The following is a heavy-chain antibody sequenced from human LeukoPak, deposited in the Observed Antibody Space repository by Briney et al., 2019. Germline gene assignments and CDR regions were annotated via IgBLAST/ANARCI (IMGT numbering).Heavy chain of an antibody. CDR1: GFTFSSYA. D-gene: IGHD6-6*01. J-gene: IGHJ4*02. CDR2: ISSNGGST. CDR3: ARSSSGGGFDY. V-gene: IGHV3-64*01. Sequence: GGPLRLSCAASGFTFSSYAMHWVRQAPGKGLEYVSAISSNGGSTYYANSVKGRFTISRDNSKNTLYLQMGSLRAEDMAVYYCARSSSGGGFDYWGQGTLVTVSS.